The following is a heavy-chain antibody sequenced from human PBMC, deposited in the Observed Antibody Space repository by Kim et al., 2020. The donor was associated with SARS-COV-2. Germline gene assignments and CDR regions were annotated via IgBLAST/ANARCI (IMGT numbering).Heavy chain of an antibody. CDR1: GFTFSSYA. Sequence: GGSLRLSCAASGFTFSSYAMHWVRQAPGKGLEWVAVISYDGSNKYYADSVKGRFTISRDNSKNTLYLQMNSLRAEDTAVYYCARDIDGTGYFQHWGQGTLVTVSS. CDR2: ISYDGSNK. D-gene: IGHD1-1*01. J-gene: IGHJ1*01. V-gene: IGHV3-30*04. CDR3: ARDIDGTGYFQH.